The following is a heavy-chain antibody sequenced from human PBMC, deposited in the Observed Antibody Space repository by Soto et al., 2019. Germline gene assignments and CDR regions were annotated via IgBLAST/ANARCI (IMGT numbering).Heavy chain of an antibody. Sequence: ASVKVSCKASGYTFTGYYMHWVRQATGQGLEWMGWMNPNSGNTGYAQKSQGRVTMTRNTSISTAYMELSSLRSEDTAVHYCARGPNEIVVVPAALHRYYYYYMDVWGKGTTVTVSS. CDR2: MNPNSGNT. J-gene: IGHJ6*03. D-gene: IGHD2-2*01. CDR3: ARGPNEIVVVPAALHRYYYYYMDV. CDR1: GYTFTGYY. V-gene: IGHV1-8*02.